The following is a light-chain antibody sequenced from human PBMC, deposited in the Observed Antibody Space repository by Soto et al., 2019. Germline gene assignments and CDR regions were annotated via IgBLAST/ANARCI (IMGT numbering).Light chain of an antibody. V-gene: IGLV2-14*01. CDR1: SSDIGNYNY. CDR2: EVS. Sequence: QSALTQPASVSGSPGQSITISCTGTSSDIGNYNYVSWYQQHPGKAPKLIIYEVSNRPSGVSNRFSGSKSGNTASLTISGLQAEDEADYYCSSYTSRNTLDYVFGTGTKVTVL. J-gene: IGLJ1*01. CDR3: SSYTSRNTLDYV.